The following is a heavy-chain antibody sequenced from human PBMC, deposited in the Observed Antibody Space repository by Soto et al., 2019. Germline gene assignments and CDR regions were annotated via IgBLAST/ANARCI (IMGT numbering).Heavy chain of an antibody. J-gene: IGHJ5*02. CDR1: GGSFSPNY. V-gene: IGHV4-59*08. CDR2: IYYAGST. D-gene: IGHD3-3*02. CDR3: ARLGAFYQSLDP. Sequence: QLQLQESGPGLVKPSETLSITCTVSGGSFSPNYWSWIRQPPGKGLEWVGYIYYAGSTSYNPSLKCRVTISLDTSKSQFSLRLSSVTAADTAVYYCARLGAFYQSLDPWGPGTLVTVSS.